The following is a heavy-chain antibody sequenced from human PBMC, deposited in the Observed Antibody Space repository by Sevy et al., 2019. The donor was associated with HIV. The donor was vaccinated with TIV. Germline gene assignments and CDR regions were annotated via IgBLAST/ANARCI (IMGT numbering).Heavy chain of an antibody. J-gene: IGHJ3*01. CDR2: IRSKDYGGTI. CDR1: GFTFGGYA. D-gene: IGHD3-10*01. CDR3: TTELGVFYGSGSSGAFDF. V-gene: IGHV3-49*03. Sequence: GGSLRLSCTGSGFTFGGYALSWFRQAPGKGLEWVGFIRSKDYGGTIEYAASVKGRFIISRDDSKSIAYLQMDSLKTEDTAVYYCTTELGVFYGSGSSGAFDFWGQGTMVTVSS.